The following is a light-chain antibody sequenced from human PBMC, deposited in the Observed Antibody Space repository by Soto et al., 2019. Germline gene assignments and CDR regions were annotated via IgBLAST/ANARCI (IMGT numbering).Light chain of an antibody. J-gene: IGKJ1*01. CDR1: QSISSW. CDR2: KAS. V-gene: IGKV1-5*03. CDR3: QQYNSFSQT. Sequence: DIQMTPSPSTLSASVGDRVTITCRARQSISSWLAWYQQKPGTAPKLLIYKASSLQSGVPSRFSGSGSGTEFTLTISSLQPDDFATYYCQQYNSFSQTFGQGTKVDIK.